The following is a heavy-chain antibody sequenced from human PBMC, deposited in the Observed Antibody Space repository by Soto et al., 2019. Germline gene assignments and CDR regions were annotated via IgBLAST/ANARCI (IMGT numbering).Heavy chain of an antibody. J-gene: IGHJ4*02. CDR2: IYYSGST. Sequence: SETLSLTCTVSGGSISSSSYYWGWIRQPPGKGLEWIGIIYYSGSTYYNPSLKSRVTISVDTSKNQFSLKLSSVTAADTAVYYCARHRMITFGGVIAPFDYWGQGTLVTVSS. V-gene: IGHV4-39*01. CDR1: GGSISSSSYY. D-gene: IGHD3-16*02. CDR3: ARHRMITFGGVIAPFDY.